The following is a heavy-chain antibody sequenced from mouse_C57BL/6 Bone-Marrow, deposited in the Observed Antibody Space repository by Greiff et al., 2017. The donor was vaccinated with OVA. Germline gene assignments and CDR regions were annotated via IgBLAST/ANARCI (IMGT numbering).Heavy chain of an antibody. CDR3: ARGGLLWGVYAMDY. J-gene: IGHJ4*01. D-gene: IGHD2-1*01. CDR1: GNTFPNYG. V-gene: IGHV1-63*01. Sequence: VQLQQSGAELVRPGTSVKMSCKALGNTFPNYGIGWAKKRPGLGFEWIGVIYPGGGYPNYNEKLKGKATLTADKSSSTAYMQFSSLTSEDSAIYYCARGGLLWGVYAMDYWGQGTSVTVSS. CDR2: IYPGGGYP.